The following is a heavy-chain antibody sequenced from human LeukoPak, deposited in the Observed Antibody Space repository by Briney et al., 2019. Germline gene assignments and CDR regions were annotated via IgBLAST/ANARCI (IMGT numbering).Heavy chain of an antibody. CDR2: IYPGDSDT. CDR3: ARRGHYYDSSGYLRPDAFDI. CDR1: GYSFSSYW. Sequence: GESLKISCKGSGYSFSSYWIGWVRQMPGKGLEGMGIIYPGDSDTRYSPSFQGQVTISADKSIGTAYLQWNSLKASGTAMYYCARRGHYYDSSGYLRPDAFDIWGQGTMVTVSS. V-gene: IGHV5-51*01. D-gene: IGHD3-22*01. J-gene: IGHJ3*02.